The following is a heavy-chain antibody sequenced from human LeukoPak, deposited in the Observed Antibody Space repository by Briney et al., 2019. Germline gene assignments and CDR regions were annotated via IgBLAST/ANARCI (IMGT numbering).Heavy chain of an antibody. V-gene: IGHV4-61*02. CDR3: STGMLRGLAPVFLDY. D-gene: IGHD3-10*01. CDR2: IYTSGST. J-gene: IGHJ4*02. Sequence: KTSQTLSLTCTVSGGSISSGNYYWSWIRQPAGKGLEWIGRIYTSGSTNYNPSLKSRVTISVDTSKNQFSLNLRSVTAADTAVYYCSTGMLRGLAPVFLDYWGQGTLVTVSS. CDR1: GGSISSGNYY.